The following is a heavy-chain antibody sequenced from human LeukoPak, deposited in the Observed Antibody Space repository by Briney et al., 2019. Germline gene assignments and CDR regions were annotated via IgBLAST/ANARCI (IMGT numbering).Heavy chain of an antibody. CDR1: GFAFSSYA. V-gene: IGHV3-23*01. Sequence: GGSLRLSCTASGFAFSSYAMSWVRQAPGVGLEWVSAIDGGGGRTWHADSVRGRFTISRDNSKNSLYLQMNSLRVDDTAVYYCAKSGYDFWSGYSDWGQGTLVTVSS. CDR2: IDGGGGRT. J-gene: IGHJ4*02. CDR3: AKSGYDFWSGYSD. D-gene: IGHD3-3*01.